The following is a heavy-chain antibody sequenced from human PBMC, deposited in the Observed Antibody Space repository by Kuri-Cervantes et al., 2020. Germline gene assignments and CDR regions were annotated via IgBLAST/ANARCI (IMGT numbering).Heavy chain of an antibody. D-gene: IGHD2-2*01. J-gene: IGHJ4*02. Sequence: GGSLRLSCAASGFTFSRNWMHWVRQVPGKGLVWVSRINSAGSSTIYAYSVKGRFTISRDNAKNTLYLQMSSLRAEDTALYYCARTYCSGTICYSVDYWGQGTLVTVSS. CDR1: GFTFSRNW. CDR2: INSAGSST. V-gene: IGHV3-74*01. CDR3: ARTYCSGTICYSVDY.